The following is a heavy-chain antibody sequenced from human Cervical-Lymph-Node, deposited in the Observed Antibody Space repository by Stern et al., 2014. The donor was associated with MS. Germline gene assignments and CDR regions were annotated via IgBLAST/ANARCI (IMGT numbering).Heavy chain of an antibody. CDR3: AKRMGTGNYFDY. D-gene: IGHD1-1*01. CDR2: IYPGDSDT. J-gene: IGHJ4*02. V-gene: IGHV5-51*01. CDR1: GYSFTSYW. Sequence: EVHLVESGAEVKKPGESLKISCKGSGYSFTSYWIGWVRQMPGKGLEWMGIIYPGDSDTRYSPSFQGQVIMSFDKSINTAYLHLSSLKASDTAMYYCAKRMGTGNYFDYWGQGTLATVSS.